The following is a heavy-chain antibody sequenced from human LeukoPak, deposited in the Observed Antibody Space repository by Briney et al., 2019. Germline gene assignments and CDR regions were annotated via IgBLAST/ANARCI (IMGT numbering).Heavy chain of an antibody. Sequence: GASVKVSCKASGYTLTSYGISWVRQAPGPGLEWMGWISAYNGNTNYEQKLHGRVTMTTDTSTSTAYMELRSLRSDDTAVYYCARDRPKVATILDDWGQGTLVTVSS. D-gene: IGHD5-12*01. V-gene: IGHV1-18*01. CDR2: ISAYNGNT. CDR1: GYTLTSYG. J-gene: IGHJ4*02. CDR3: ARDRPKVATILDD.